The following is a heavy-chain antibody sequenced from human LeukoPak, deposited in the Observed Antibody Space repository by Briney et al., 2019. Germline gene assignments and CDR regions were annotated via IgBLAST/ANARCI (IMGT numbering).Heavy chain of an antibody. D-gene: IGHD3-9*01. J-gene: IGHJ3*02. CDR3: ARDRAYDILTGYYDDAFDI. CDR2: IYHRGST. CDR1: GGSPSRIIW. V-gene: IGHV4-4*03. Sequence: PGTLSVTSADSGGSPSRIIWCSWVPQPPAKGREWFGEIYHRGSTNYKPSLKSRVTISVDKSKNQFSVKLSSVTAADTAVYYCARDRAYDILTGYYDDAFDIWGQGTMVTVSS.